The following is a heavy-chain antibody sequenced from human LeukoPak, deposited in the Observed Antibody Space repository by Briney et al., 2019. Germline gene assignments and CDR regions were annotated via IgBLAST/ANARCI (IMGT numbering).Heavy chain of an antibody. J-gene: IGHJ4*02. V-gene: IGHV3-11*04. Sequence: GGSLRLSCAASGFTFSDYNMNWVRQAPGKGLEWVSYITNGGSTIHHADSVKGRFTISRDNAKNSLYLQMNSLRAEDTAVYYCARGEGWLQLYYFDYWGQGTLVTVSS. CDR3: ARGEGWLQLYYFDY. CDR1: GFTFSDYN. CDR2: ITNGGSTI. D-gene: IGHD5-24*01.